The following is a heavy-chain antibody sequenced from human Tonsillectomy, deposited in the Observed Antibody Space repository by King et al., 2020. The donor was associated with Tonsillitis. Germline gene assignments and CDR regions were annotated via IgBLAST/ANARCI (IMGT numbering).Heavy chain of an antibody. J-gene: IGHJ3*02. CDR1: GGSIRSGGGYY. Sequence: QLQESGPGLVKPSQTLSLTCTVSGGSIRSGGGYYWSWIRQHPGKGLEWIGYIYYSGSTYYNPSLKSRVIISVDTSKNQFSLKLSSVTAADTAVYFCARDEAGDPHDAYDIWGPGTRVTVSS. D-gene: IGHD4-17*01. CDR3: ARDEAGDPHDAYDI. CDR2: IYYSGST. V-gene: IGHV4-31*03.